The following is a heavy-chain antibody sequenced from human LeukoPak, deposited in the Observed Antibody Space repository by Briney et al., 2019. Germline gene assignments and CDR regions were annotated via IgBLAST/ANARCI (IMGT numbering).Heavy chain of an antibody. CDR1: GGSISSYY. V-gene: IGHV4-59*01. CDR3: ARDSSKFDAFDI. CDR2: IYYSGST. Sequence: SETLSLTCTVSGGSISSYYWNWIRQPPGKGLEWIGYIYYSGSTNYNPSLKSRVTISVDTSKNQFSLKLSSVTAADTAVYYCARDSSKFDAFDIWGQGTMVTVSS. J-gene: IGHJ3*02.